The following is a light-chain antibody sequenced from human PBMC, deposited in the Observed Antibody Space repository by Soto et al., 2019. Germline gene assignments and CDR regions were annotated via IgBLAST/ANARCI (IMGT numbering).Light chain of an antibody. CDR1: SSDVGGYNY. CDR2: DVS. V-gene: IGLV2-14*01. J-gene: IGLJ1*01. CDR3: SSYTGSSTYV. Sequence: QSVLTQPASVSGSARRSITISCTGTSSDVGGYNYVSWYQQHPGKAPKLMIYDVSNRPSWISNRFSGSKSGNTASLTISGLQAEHEADYYCSSYTGSSTYVFGTGTKVTVL.